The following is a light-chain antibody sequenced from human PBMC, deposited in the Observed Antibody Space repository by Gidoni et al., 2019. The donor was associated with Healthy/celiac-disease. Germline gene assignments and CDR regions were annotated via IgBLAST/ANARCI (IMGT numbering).Light chain of an antibody. CDR2: EVS. V-gene: IGLV2-14*01. CDR3: SSYTSSSTPYV. CDR1: SSDVGGYNY. J-gene: IGLJ1*01. Sequence: QSALTKPASVSGSPGQSITISCTGTSSDVGGYNYVSWYQQPPGKAPKLMIYEVSNRPSGVSNRFSGSKSGNTASLTISGLQAEDEADYYCSSYTSSSTPYVFGTGTKVTVL.